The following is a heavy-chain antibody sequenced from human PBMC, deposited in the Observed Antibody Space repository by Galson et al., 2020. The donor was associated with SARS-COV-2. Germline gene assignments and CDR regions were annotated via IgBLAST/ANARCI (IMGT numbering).Heavy chain of an antibody. D-gene: IGHD3-3*01. CDR2: IRSKAYGGTT. V-gene: IGHV3-49*04. Sequence: TGGYLRLSCTASGFTFGDYAMSWVRQAPGKGLEWVGFIRSKAYGGTTEYAASVKGRFTISRDDSKSIAYLQMNSLKPEDTAVYYCTRDAFWSGYFDYWGQGTLVTVSS. CDR1: GFTFGDYA. CDR3: TRDAFWSGYFDY. J-gene: IGHJ4*02.